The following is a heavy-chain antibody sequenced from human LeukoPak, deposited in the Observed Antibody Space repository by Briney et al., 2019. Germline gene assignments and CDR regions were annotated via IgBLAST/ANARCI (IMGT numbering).Heavy chain of an antibody. Sequence: SETLSLTCAVYGGSFSGYYWSWIRQPPGKGLEWIGEINHSGSTNYNPSLKSRVTISVDTSKNQFSLKLSSVTAADTAVYYCARGVEQQIVNFDPWGQGTLVTVSS. J-gene: IGHJ5*02. D-gene: IGHD2-21*01. CDR1: GGSFSGYY. V-gene: IGHV4-34*01. CDR3: ARGVEQQIVNFDP. CDR2: INHSGST.